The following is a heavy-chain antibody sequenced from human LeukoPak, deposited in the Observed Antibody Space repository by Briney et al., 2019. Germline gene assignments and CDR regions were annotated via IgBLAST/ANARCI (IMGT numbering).Heavy chain of an antibody. CDR2: INHSGST. CDR1: GGSFSGYY. Sequence: SETLSLTRAVYGGSFSGYYWSWIRQPPGKGLEWIGEINHSGSTNYNPSLKSRVTISVDTSKNQFSLKLSSVTAADTAVHYCARELTDWGQGTLVTVSS. J-gene: IGHJ4*02. CDR3: ARELTD. D-gene: IGHD2-15*01. V-gene: IGHV4-34*01.